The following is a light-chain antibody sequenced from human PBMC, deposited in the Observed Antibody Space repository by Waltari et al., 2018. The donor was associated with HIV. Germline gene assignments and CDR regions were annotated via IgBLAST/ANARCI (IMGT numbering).Light chain of an antibody. CDR1: NIGSKS. CDR3: QVWDSSSDHVV. V-gene: IGLV3-21*04. CDR2: YDS. J-gene: IGLJ2*01. Sequence: SYVLTQPPSVSVAPGKTARITCGGNNIGSKSVHWYQPKPGQAPVLVIYYDSDRPSGIPERFSGSNSGNTATLTISRVEAGDEADYYCQVWDSSSDHVVFGGGTKLTVL.